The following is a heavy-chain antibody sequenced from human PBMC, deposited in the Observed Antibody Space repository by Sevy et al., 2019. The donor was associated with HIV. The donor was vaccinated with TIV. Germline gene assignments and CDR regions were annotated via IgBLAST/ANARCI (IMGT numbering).Heavy chain of an antibody. CDR3: ARESSSTWYGARWFDP. D-gene: IGHD6-13*01. J-gene: IGHJ5*02. CDR1: GGSISSGSYY. V-gene: IGHV4-61*02. CDR2: IYTSGST. Sequence: SENLSLTCTVSGGSISSGSYYWSWIRQPAGKGLEWIGRIYTSGSTNYNPSLKSRVTMSVDTSKNQFSLKLSSVTAADTAMYYCARESSSTWYGARWFDPWGQGTLVTVSS.